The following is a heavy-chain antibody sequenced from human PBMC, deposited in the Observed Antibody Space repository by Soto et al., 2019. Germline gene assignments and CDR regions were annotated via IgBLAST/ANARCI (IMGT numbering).Heavy chain of an antibody. CDR3: ARDRRGWGAAEYYDGMDV. Sequence: PGGSLRLSCAASGFTFSSYDMHWVRQATGKGLEWVSAIGTAGDTYYPGSVKGRFTISSENAKNSLYLQMNSLRAEDTAVYYCARDRRGWGAAEYYDGMDVWGQGTTVTVSS. J-gene: IGHJ6*02. D-gene: IGHD6-13*01. V-gene: IGHV3-13*01. CDR1: GFTFSSYD. CDR2: IGTAGDT.